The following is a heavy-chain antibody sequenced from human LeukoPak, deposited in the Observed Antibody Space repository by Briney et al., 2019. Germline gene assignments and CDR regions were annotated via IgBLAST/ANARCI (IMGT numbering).Heavy chain of an antibody. CDR3: ASPGAVAGGHDAFDI. V-gene: IGHV4-4*07. CDR2: IYTSGGT. CDR1: GCSFSSYY. Sequence: SETLSLTCTVSGCSFSSYYLSWIRQPAGQGLEWIGRIYTSGGTNYNPSLLSRVTILVDTSYNQFPLKLSSMTGADDAVYYYASPGAVAGGHDAFDIWGQGTMVTVSS. J-gene: IGHJ3*02. D-gene: IGHD6-19*01.